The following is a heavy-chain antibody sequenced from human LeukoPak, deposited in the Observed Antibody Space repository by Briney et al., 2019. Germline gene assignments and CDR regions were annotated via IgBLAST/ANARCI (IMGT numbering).Heavy chain of an antibody. CDR3: ARDGTAPGLYFDL. CDR1: GFTFSSYW. D-gene: IGHD1/OR15-1a*01. V-gene: IGHV3-7*01. Sequence: PGGSLRLSCAVSGFTFSSYWMNWVRQARGKGLEWVASIRQDGGEKSYVDSVKGRFTISRDNTKNSVYLQMSSLRAEDTAVYYCARDGTAPGLYFDLWGQGTLVTVSS. J-gene: IGHJ4*01. CDR2: IRQDGGEK.